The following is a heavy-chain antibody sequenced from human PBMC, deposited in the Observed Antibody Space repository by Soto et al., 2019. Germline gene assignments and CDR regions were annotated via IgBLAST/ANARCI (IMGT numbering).Heavy chain of an antibody. CDR2: FDPEDGET. V-gene: IGHV1-24*01. J-gene: IGHJ4*02. Sequence: ASVKVSCKVSGYTLTELSMHWVRQAPGKGLEWMGGFDPEDGETIYAQKFQGRVTMTADTSTDTAYMELRSLRSEDTAVYYCARDPEIFDYWGQGTLVTVSS. CDR1: GYTLTELS. CDR3: ARDPEIFDY.